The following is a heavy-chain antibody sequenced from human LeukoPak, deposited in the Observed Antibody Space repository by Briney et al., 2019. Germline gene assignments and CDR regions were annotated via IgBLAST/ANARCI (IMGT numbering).Heavy chain of an antibody. Sequence: GGSLRLSCAASGFTFSNFWLHWVRQAPGKGLVWVSRINTDGSSTTYADSVKGRFTISRDNAKNTLYLQMNSLRAEDTAVYYCARDAAYCGGDCYLFDIWGQGTMVTVSS. J-gene: IGHJ3*02. D-gene: IGHD2-21*01. CDR3: ARDAAYCGGDCYLFDI. V-gene: IGHV3-74*01. CDR1: GFTFSNFW. CDR2: INTDGSST.